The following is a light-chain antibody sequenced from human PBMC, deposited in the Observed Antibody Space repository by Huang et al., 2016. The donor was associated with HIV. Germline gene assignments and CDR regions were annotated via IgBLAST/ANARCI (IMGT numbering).Light chain of an antibody. CDR3: QQYHNWPPYT. CDR1: QSISNN. Sequence: EILLTQSPATLSVSPGERVTLSCRASQSISNNLAWYQQKPDQAPRLLIYGASTRATAIPARFSGSASGTEFTLTISSLQSEDFAVYYCQQYHNWPPYTFGQGTKLEI. V-gene: IGKV3-15*01. J-gene: IGKJ2*01. CDR2: GAS.